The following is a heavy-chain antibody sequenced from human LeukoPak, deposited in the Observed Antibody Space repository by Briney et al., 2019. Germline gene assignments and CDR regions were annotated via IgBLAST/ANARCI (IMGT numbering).Heavy chain of an antibody. D-gene: IGHD2-15*01. CDR2: INHSGST. V-gene: IGHV4-34*01. Sequence: SETLSLTCAVYGGSFSGYYWSWIRQPPGRGLEWIGEINHSGSTNYNPSLKSRVTISVDTSKNQFSLKLSSVTAADTAVYYCARGPYCSGGSCYFGGGFDPWGQGTLVTVSS. CDR1: GGSFSGYY. CDR3: ARGPYCSGGSCYFGGGFDP. J-gene: IGHJ5*02.